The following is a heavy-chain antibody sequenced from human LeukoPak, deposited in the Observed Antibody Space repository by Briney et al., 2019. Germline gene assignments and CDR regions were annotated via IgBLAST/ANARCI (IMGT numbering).Heavy chain of an antibody. J-gene: IGHJ4*02. CDR1: GFTFSNAW. V-gene: IGHV3-30*02. Sequence: GGSLRLSCAASGFTFSNAWMSWVRQAPGKGLEWVAFIRYDGSNKYYADSVKGRFTISRDNSKNTLYLQMNSLRAEDTAVYYCAKDRVPGYSSSWSPYWGQGTLVTVSS. CDR3: AKDRVPGYSSSWSPY. D-gene: IGHD6-13*01. CDR2: IRYDGSNK.